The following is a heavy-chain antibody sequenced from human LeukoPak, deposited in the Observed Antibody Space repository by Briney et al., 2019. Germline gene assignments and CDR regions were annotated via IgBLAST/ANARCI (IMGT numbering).Heavy chain of an antibody. CDR1: GFTFSSYA. CDR3: AKEGGYCSSTSCYDY. J-gene: IGHJ4*02. Sequence: GGSLRLSCAASGFTFSSYAMNWVRQAPGKGLEWVSAISGSGGSTYYADSVKGRFTISRDNSKNTLYLQMNSLRVEDTAVYYCAKEGGYCSSTSCYDYWGQGTMVTVSS. CDR2: ISGSGGST. V-gene: IGHV3-23*01. D-gene: IGHD2-2*01.